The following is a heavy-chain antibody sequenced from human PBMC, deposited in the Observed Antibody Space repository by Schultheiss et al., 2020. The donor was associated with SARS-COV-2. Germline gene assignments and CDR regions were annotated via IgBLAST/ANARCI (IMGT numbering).Heavy chain of an antibody. J-gene: IGHJ4*02. CDR1: GGSISSGGYY. CDR2: IYYSGST. V-gene: IGHV4-31*03. D-gene: IGHD1-1*01. CDR3: ARDPPTDGTSEIDY. Sequence: TLSLTCTVSGGSISSGGYYWSWIRQHPGKGLEWIGYIYYSGSTYYNPSLKSRVTISVDTSKNQFSLKLSTVTAADTAVYYCARDPPTDGTSEIDYWGQGTLVTGSS.